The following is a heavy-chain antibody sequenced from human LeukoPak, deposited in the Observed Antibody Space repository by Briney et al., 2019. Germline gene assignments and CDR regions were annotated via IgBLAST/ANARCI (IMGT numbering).Heavy chain of an antibody. Sequence: GGSLRLSCVASGFTFSSYEMNWVRQAPGKGLEWISYISSSGSTKYYADSVRGRFTIFRDNAKNSLYLQMNSLRAEDTAVYYCAPELKWGGQGTLVTVSS. D-gene: IGHD2-15*01. CDR3: APELKW. CDR1: GFTFSSYE. J-gene: IGHJ4*02. CDR2: ISSSGSTK. V-gene: IGHV3-48*03.